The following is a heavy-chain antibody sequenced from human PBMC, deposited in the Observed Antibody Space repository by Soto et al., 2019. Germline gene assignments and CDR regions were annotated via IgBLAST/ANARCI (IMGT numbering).Heavy chain of an antibody. Sequence: HGESLKISCKASGYSFTTYWVGWVRQMPGKGLEWMGIIYPGDSDTRYSPSFQGQVTISADKSISTAYLQWSSLKASDTAIYYCARRVSGYSYADWGQGPLVTVSS. CDR2: IYPGDSDT. CDR1: GYSFTTYW. D-gene: IGHD5-18*01. V-gene: IGHV5-51*01. CDR3: ARRVSGYSYAD. J-gene: IGHJ4*02.